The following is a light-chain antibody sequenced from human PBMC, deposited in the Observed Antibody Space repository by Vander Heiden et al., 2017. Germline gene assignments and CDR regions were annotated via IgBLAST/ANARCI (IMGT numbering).Light chain of an antibody. CDR3: CSYAGSYTWV. V-gene: IGLV2-11*01. Sequence: QSALTQPRSVSGSPGQSVTISCSGTSSDVGAYDYVSWYQQHPGKAPKLLIYDVTKWPSGVPDRFSGSKSGNTATLTISGLLTDDEADYYCCSYAGSYTWVFGGGTKVTVL. CDR1: SSDVGAYDY. J-gene: IGLJ3*02. CDR2: DVT.